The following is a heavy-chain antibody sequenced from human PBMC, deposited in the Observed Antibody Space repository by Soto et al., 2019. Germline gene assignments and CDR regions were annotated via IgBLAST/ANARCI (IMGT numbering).Heavy chain of an antibody. CDR1: GFIFSNAW. CDR3: TTDDYGDHLRLDY. D-gene: IGHD4-17*01. V-gene: IGHV3-15*07. Sequence: EVQLVESGGGLVKPGGSLRLSCAASGFIFSNAWMNWVRQAPGKGLEWVGRIKSKPDGGTTDYAAPVKGRFTISRDISKNTLYLQMNSLKTEDTAVYYCTTDDYGDHLRLDYWGLGTLVTVSS. CDR2: IKSKPDGGTT. J-gene: IGHJ4*02.